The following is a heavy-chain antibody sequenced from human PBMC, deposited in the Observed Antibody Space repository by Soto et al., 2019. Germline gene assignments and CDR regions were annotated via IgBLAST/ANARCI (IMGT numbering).Heavy chain of an antibody. J-gene: IGHJ3*02. CDR3: ARDRTRILVVIPTPDAFDI. Sequence: QVQLVQSGAEVKKPGSSVKVSCKASGGTFSSYAISWVRQAPGQGLEWMGGIIPIFGTANYAQKFQGRVTITADESTSTAYMEPSSLRSEDTAVYYCARDRTRILVVIPTPDAFDIWGQGTMVTVSS. CDR2: IIPIFGTA. CDR1: GGTFSSYA. V-gene: IGHV1-69*01. D-gene: IGHD3-22*01.